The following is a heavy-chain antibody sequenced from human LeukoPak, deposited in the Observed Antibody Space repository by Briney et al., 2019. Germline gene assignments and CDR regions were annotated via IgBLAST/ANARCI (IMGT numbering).Heavy chain of an antibody. Sequence: PGGSLRLSCAASGFTFSTYSMNWVRRAPGKGLEWVSSISDTSTYIYYADSVRGRFTMSRDNAKISLYLQMNSLRAEDTAVYYCARDPGRGAAGTHDYWGQGTLVTVSS. J-gene: IGHJ4*02. D-gene: IGHD6-13*01. CDR2: ISDTSTYI. V-gene: IGHV3-21*01. CDR3: ARDPGRGAAGTHDY. CDR1: GFTFSTYS.